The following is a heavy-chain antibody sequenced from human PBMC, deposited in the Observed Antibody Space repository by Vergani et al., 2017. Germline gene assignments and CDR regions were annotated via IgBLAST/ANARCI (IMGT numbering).Heavy chain of an antibody. Sequence: EVQLVESGGGSVQSGGSLRLSCVASGFSFNTYWMHWVRQVPGKGLMWVARIDEYGNRATYGDFETGRFTISRDNAKNTVFLQMNNLRAEDTALYYCASLLTVDDLLWFGEEGAYWGQGTLVTVSS. V-gene: IGHV3-74*03. CDR3: ASLLTVDDLLWFGEEGAY. D-gene: IGHD3-10*01. CDR2: IDEYGNRA. J-gene: IGHJ4*02. CDR1: GFSFNTYW.